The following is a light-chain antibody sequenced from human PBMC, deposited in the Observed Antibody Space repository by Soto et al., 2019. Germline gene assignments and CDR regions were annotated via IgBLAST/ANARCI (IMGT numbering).Light chain of an antibody. V-gene: IGKV1-39*01. J-gene: IGKJ1*01. Sequence: DIQMTQSPSSLSASVGDEVTITCRASQTIMTYLNWYQLKPGKPPRLLIYAASSLQSGVPSRFSGSGSGTDFTLTISRLEPEDFAVYYCQQYDSSPRTFGQGTKVDIK. CDR3: QQYDSSPRT. CDR2: AAS. CDR1: QTIMTY.